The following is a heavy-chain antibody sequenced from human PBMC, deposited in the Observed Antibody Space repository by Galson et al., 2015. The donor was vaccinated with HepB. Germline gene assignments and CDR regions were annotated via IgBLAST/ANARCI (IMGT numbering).Heavy chain of an antibody. CDR3: ARIRVSGDYDFWSGFYIPDDY. Sequence: SLRLSCAASGFTFSNYGMNWARQAPGKGLEWVSSISSSTTYIYYADSVKGRFTISRDNAKNSLYLPMNSLRAEDTAVYYCARIRVSGDYDFWSGFYIPDDYWGQGTLVTVSS. D-gene: IGHD3-3*01. CDR1: GFTFSNYG. J-gene: IGHJ4*02. CDR2: ISSSTTYI. V-gene: IGHV3-21*01.